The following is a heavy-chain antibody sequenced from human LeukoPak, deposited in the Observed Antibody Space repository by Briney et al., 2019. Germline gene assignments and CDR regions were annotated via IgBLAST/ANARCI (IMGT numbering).Heavy chain of an antibody. CDR1: GYTFTSYY. V-gene: IGHV1-46*01. D-gene: IGHD6-19*01. CDR2: INPSGGST. J-gene: IGHJ4*02. CDR3: ARDVSVAGPEI. Sequence: ASVKVSCKASGYTFTSYYMHWVRQAPGQGLEWMGIINPSGGSTSYAQKFQGRVTMTRGTSTSTVYMELSSLRSEDTAVYYCARDVSVAGPEIRGQGTLVTVSS.